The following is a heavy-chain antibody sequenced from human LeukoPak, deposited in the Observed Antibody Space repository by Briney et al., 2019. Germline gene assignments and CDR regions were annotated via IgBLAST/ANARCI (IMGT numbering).Heavy chain of an antibody. V-gene: IGHV3-33*08. CDR3: ARDAEIVVVVAASHRWGRNGMDV. Sequence: GGSLRLSCAASGFTFSSYGMHWVRQAPGKGLEWVAVIWYDGSNKYYADSVKGRFTISRDNSKNTLYLQMNSLRAEDTAVYYCARDAEIVVVVAASHRWGRNGMDVWGQGTTVTVSS. CDR2: IWYDGSNK. CDR1: GFTFSSYG. D-gene: IGHD2-15*01. J-gene: IGHJ6*02.